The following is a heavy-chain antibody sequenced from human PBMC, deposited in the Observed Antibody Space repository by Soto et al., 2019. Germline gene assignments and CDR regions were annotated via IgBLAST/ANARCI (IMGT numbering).Heavy chain of an antibody. J-gene: IGHJ6*02. CDR1: GFTFSSYA. D-gene: IGHD2-2*01. CDR3: ARELRGVVPAAASHYYYYYGMDV. CDR2: ISYDGSNK. Sequence: GGSLRLSCAASGFTFSSYAMHWVRQAPGKGLEGVAVISYDGSNKYYADSVKGRFTISRDNSKNTLYLQMNSLRAEDTAVYYCARELRGVVPAAASHYYYYYGMDVWGQGTTVTVSS. V-gene: IGHV3-30-3*01.